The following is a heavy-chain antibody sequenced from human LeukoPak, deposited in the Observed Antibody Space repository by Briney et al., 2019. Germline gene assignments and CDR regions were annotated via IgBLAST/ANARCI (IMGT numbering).Heavy chain of an antibody. V-gene: IGHV1-8*01. Sequence: ASVKVSCKASGYTFTSYDINWVRQATGQGLEWMGWMNPNSGNTGYAQKFQGRVTMTRNTSISTAYVELSSLRSEDTAVYYCATVRTNCYGVDVWGQGTTVTVSS. J-gene: IGHJ6*02. CDR3: ATVRTNCYGVDV. CDR1: GYTFTSYD. CDR2: MNPNSGNT.